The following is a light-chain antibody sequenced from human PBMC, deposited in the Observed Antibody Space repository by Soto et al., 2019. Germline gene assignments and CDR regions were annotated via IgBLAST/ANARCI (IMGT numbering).Light chain of an antibody. Sequence: QSVLTQPPSASGSPGQSVTICCTGTSSDVGDYNYVSWYQQHPGKAPKLMIYEVSKRPSGVPDRFSGSKSGNTASLTVSGLQAEDEADYYCSSYAGSLYVFGTGTKLTVL. CDR2: EVS. J-gene: IGLJ1*01. CDR3: SSYAGSLYV. CDR1: SSDVGDYNY. V-gene: IGLV2-8*01.